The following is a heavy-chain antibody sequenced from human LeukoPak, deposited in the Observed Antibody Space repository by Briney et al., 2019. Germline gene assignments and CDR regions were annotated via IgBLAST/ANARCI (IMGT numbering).Heavy chain of an antibody. D-gene: IGHD3-10*01. CDR1: GGTFSSYA. V-gene: IGHV1-46*01. J-gene: IGHJ4*02. CDR2: INPTGGST. CDR3: ARGSYYSGSGSYHFDY. Sequence: GASVKVSCKASGGTFSSYAISWVRQAPGQGLEWMGIINPTGGSTSYAQKFQGRVTMTRDTSTNTVYMELSSLRSEDTAVYYFARGSYYSGSGSYHFDYWGQGTLVTVSS.